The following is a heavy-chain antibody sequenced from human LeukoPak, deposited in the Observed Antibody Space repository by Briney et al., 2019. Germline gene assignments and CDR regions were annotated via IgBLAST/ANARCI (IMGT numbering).Heavy chain of an antibody. V-gene: IGHV3-23*01. Sequence: GGSLRLSSAASGFSLSDYAMSWVRQAPGKGLEWVSTISNTDGSTRYADSVKGRFTISRDTSKNMLYVQMNSLRPEDTAVYHCAKSPACSGGTCYVFDYWGQGALVTVSS. J-gene: IGHJ4*02. CDR3: AKSPACSGGTCYVFDY. CDR2: ISNTDGST. D-gene: IGHD2-15*01. CDR1: GFSLSDYA.